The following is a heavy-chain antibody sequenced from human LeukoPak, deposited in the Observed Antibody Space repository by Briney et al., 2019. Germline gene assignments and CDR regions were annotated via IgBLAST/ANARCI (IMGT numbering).Heavy chain of an antibody. CDR3: ASQGAGVPFGY. V-gene: IGHV4-59*08. CDR1: GGSIRSYY. J-gene: IGHJ4*02. Sequence: TPSETLSLTCTVSGGSIRSYYWSWIRQPPGKGLEWIGYIYYSGSTNYNPSLKSRVTISVDTSKNQFSLKLSSVTAADAAVYYCASQGAGVPFGYWGRGTLVTVSS. CDR2: IYYSGST. D-gene: IGHD3-10*01.